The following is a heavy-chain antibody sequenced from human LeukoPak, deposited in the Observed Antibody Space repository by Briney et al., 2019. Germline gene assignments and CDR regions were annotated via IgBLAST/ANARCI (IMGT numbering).Heavy chain of an antibody. Sequence: PGGSLRLSCAPSGFTFSSYAMSWVRQAPGKGLEWVSAISGSGGRTYSADSVKGRFTISRDNSKNTLYLQMNSLRAEDTAVYYCAKESSNYLFAYYYGVDVWGQGTTVTVSS. D-gene: IGHD4-11*01. J-gene: IGHJ6*02. CDR2: ISGSGGRT. CDR1: GFTFSSYA. V-gene: IGHV3-23*01. CDR3: AKESSNYLFAYYYGVDV.